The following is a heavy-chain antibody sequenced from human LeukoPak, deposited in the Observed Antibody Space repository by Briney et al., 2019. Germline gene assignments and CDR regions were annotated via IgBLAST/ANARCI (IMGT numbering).Heavy chain of an antibody. CDR2: MNPNSGNT. D-gene: IGHD1-26*01. V-gene: IGHV1-8*03. Sequence: ASVKVSCKASGYTFTSYDINWVRQATGQGLEWMGWMNPNSGNTGYAQKFQGRVTITRNTSISTAYMELSSLRSEDTAVYYCARVRSGSYSYYFDYWGREPWSPSPQ. CDR1: GYTFTSYD. CDR3: ARVRSGSYSYYFDY. J-gene: IGHJ4*02.